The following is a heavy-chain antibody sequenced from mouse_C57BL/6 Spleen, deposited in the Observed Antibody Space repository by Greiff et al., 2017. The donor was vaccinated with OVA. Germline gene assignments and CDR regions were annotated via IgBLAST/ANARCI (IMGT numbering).Heavy chain of an antibody. CDR1: GYTFTSYW. Sequence: QVQLQQPGAELVKPGASVKVSCKASGYTFTSYWMHWVNQRPGQGLEWIGRIHPSDSDPNYNQKFKGKATLTVDKSSSTGYMQLSSLTSEDSAVYDCAIPYHSGGYFDYWGQGTTLTVSS. D-gene: IGHD1-3*01. CDR3: AIPYHSGGYFDY. J-gene: IGHJ2*01. V-gene: IGHV1-74*01. CDR2: IHPSDSDP.